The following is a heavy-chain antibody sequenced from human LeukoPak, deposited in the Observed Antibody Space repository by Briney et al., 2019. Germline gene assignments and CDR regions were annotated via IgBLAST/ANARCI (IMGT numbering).Heavy chain of an antibody. CDR1: GFTFTTYS. CDR3: ARDVFAAAGTVDY. V-gene: IGHV3-21*01. CDR2: ISSGSSAI. J-gene: IGHJ4*02. D-gene: IGHD6-13*01. Sequence: PGGSLRLSCEASGFTFTTYSMTWVRQAPGKGLEWVSIISSGSSAIFSADALKGRFTISRDDAKNLLYLDMNSLRAEDTAVYYCARDVFAAAGTVDYWGQGTLVTVSS.